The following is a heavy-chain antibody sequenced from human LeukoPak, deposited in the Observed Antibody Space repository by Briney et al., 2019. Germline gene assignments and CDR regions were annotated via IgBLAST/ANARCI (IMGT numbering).Heavy chain of an antibody. CDR2: ISSGSSYT. Sequence: PGGSLRLSCAASGFSFSEYYMSWIRQAPGKGLEWVSCISSGSSYTNYTDSVKGRFTISRDNAKDSLYLQMSSLRAEDTAVYYCAKDEVGGSNDYWGQGTLVTVSS. CDR1: GFSFSEYY. D-gene: IGHD3-16*01. V-gene: IGHV3-11*06. J-gene: IGHJ4*02. CDR3: AKDEVGGSNDY.